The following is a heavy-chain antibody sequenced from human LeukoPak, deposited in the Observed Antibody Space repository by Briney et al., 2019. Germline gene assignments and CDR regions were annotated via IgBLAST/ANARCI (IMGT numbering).Heavy chain of an antibody. V-gene: IGHV1-69*05. CDR1: GGTFSSYA. J-gene: IGHJ4*02. D-gene: IGHD3-3*01. CDR3: ARVSRFLEWYLFDY. Sequence: SVRVSCKASGGTFSSYAISWVRQAPGQGLEWMGRIIPIFGTANYAQKFQGRVTITTDESTSTAYMELSSLRSEDTAVYYCARVSRFLEWYLFDYWGQGTLVTVSS. CDR2: IIPIFGTA.